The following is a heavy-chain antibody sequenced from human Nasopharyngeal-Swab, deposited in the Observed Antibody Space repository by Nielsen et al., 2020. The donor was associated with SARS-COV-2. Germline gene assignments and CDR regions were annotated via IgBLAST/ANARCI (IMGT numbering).Heavy chain of an antibody. D-gene: IGHD3-9*01. CDR3: AGLDILTGLFDY. CDR1: GGSISSSSYY. CDR2: IYYSGST. Sequence: SETLSLTCTVSGGSISSSSYYWGWIRQPPGKGLEWIGSIYYSGSTYYNPSLKSRVTISVDTSKNQFSLKLSSVTAADTAVYYCAGLDILTGLFDYWGQGTLVTVSS. V-gene: IGHV4-39*01. J-gene: IGHJ4*02.